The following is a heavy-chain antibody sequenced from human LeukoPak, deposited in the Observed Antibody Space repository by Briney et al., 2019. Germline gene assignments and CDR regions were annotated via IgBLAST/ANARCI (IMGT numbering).Heavy chain of an antibody. D-gene: IGHD3-22*01. Sequence: GGSLRLSCAASGATFSSDEMNWVRQAPGKGLEWVSYISGSGSIIYYADSVKGRFTISRVNARRSLYLQMNSLRVEDTATYYCVRTYSSGYSFDSWGQGTLVTVSS. CDR1: GATFSSDE. V-gene: IGHV3-48*03. J-gene: IGHJ4*02. CDR3: VRTYSSGYSFDS. CDR2: ISGSGSII.